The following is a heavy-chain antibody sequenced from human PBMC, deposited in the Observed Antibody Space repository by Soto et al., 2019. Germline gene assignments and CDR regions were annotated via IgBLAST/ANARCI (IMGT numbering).Heavy chain of an antibody. CDR3: AKGRGTNYYYHMHV. D-gene: IGHD1-26*01. CDR1: GFTFNNYA. J-gene: IGHJ6*03. V-gene: IGHV3-23*01. CDR2: ITGSGDSA. Sequence: EVQLLESGGGLVQPGGSLRLSCAASGFTFNNYAISWVRQAPGKGLEWVSTITGSGDSAYYADSVKGRFIISRDNSKNTLYMQMHSLGAEDSAIYYCAKGRGTNYYYHMHVWGGGTTVTVSS.